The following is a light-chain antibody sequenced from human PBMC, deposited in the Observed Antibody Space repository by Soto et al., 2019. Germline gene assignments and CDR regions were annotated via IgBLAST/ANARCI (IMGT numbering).Light chain of an antibody. CDR1: QTVSSS. Sequence: EIVLTQSPATLSFSPGERATLSCRASQTVSSSLAWYQQKPGQAPRLLSYEASNRATGIPARFSGSGSGADFTLTISSLEPEDFALYYCQQHINWPLTFGGGTKVEI. V-gene: IGKV3-11*01. J-gene: IGKJ4*01. CDR3: QQHINWPLT. CDR2: EAS.